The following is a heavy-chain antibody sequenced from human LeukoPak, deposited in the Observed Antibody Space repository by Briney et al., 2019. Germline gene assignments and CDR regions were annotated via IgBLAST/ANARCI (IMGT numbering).Heavy chain of an antibody. CDR2: IHPSGTT. CDR3: ARGRDGYNYDDYYYGMDV. Sequence: SETLSLTCTVSGSSMSDYYWSFIRQPAGKGLEWIGRIHPSGTTYFNPSLKSRVTMSVDTSQSQFSLRLTSMTAADTAVYYCARGRDGYNYDDYYYGMDVWGQGTTVTVSS. V-gene: IGHV4-4*07. J-gene: IGHJ6*02. D-gene: IGHD5-24*01. CDR1: GSSMSDYY.